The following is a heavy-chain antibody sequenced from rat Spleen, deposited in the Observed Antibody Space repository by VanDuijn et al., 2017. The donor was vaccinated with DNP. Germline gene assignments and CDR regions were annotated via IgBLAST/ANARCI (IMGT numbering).Heavy chain of an antibody. CDR2: ITYDGTDT. CDR3: TSRPPPTRGPFDY. J-gene: IGHJ2*01. V-gene: IGHV5-7*01. Sequence: EVQLVESGGGLVQPGRSLKLSCAASGFIFRDHNMAWVRQAPKKGLEWVATITYDGTDTYYRDSVKGRFTISRDNAKSTLYLQVNSLRSEDTATYFCTSRPPPTRGPFDYWGQGVTVTVSS. D-gene: IGHD1-4*01. CDR1: GFIFRDHN.